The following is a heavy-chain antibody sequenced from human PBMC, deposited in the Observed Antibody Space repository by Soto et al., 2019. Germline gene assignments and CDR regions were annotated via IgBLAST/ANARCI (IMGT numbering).Heavy chain of an antibody. V-gene: IGHV4-31*03. CDR1: GGSISSGGYY. J-gene: IGHJ4*02. D-gene: IGHD3-16*02. CDR3: ARPLIKFGGVMVSFGY. CDR2: IYYSGST. Sequence: SETLSLTCTVSGGSISSGGYYWSWIRQHPGKGLEWIGYIYYSGSTYYNPSLKSRVTISVGTSKNQFSLKLSSVTAADTAVYYCARPLIKFGGVMVSFGYWGQGTLVTVSS.